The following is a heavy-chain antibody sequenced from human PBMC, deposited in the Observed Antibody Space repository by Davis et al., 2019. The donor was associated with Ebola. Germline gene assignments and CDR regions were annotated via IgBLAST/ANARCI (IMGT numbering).Heavy chain of an antibody. V-gene: IGHV4-59*11. J-gene: IGHJ6*03. CDR2: IYYSGST. D-gene: IGHD2-8*01. CDR1: GGSISSHY. Sequence: PSETLSLTCTVSGGSISSHYWSWIRQPPGKGLEWIGYIYYSGSTNYNPSLKSRVTISVDTSKNQFSLKLSSVTAADTAVYYCARQGYCTNGVCYFRYYYYMDVWGKGTTVTVSS. CDR3: ARQGYCTNGVCYFRYYYYMDV.